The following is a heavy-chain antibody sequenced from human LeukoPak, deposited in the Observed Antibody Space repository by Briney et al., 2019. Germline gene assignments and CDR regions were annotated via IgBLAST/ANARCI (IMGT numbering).Heavy chain of an antibody. D-gene: IGHD3-22*01. J-gene: IGHJ5*02. Sequence: PLASVKVSCKASGYTFTSYDFNWVRQAPGQGLEWMGWISAYNGNTNYAQKLQGRVTMTTDTSTSTAYMELRSLRSDDTAVYYCARDLGQYYDTSDNWFDPWGQGTLVTVSS. V-gene: IGHV1-18*01. CDR3: ARDLGQYYDTSDNWFDP. CDR2: ISAYNGNT. CDR1: GYTFTSYD.